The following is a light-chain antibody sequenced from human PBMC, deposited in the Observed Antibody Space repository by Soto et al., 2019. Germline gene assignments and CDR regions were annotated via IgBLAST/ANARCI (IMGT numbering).Light chain of an antibody. CDR1: QSVGSN. CDR2: GAS. CDR3: QQYNDWPYT. V-gene: IGKV3-15*01. J-gene: IGKJ2*01. Sequence: EIVMTQSPATLSVSPGERATFSCRASQSVGSNLAWYQQKPGQAPRLLIYGASTRATGIPARFSGSGSGTEFTLTISSLQSEDFAVYSCQQYNDWPYTFGQGTKLEIK.